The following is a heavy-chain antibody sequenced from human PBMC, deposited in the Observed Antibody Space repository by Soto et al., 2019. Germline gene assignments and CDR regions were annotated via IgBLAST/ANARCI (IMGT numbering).Heavy chain of an antibody. D-gene: IGHD2-2*01. CDR1: GFNVSDNF. Sequence: LRLSCAASGFNVSDNFMNWVRQAPGKGLEWVSIIYSGGSTYYTDSVKGRFTISRDNSKNTLYLQMNSLRAEDTAVYYCARDPYADMDYGLDVWGQGTTVTVSS. CDR3: ARDPYADMDYGLDV. CDR2: IYSGGST. J-gene: IGHJ6*02. V-gene: IGHV3-53*01.